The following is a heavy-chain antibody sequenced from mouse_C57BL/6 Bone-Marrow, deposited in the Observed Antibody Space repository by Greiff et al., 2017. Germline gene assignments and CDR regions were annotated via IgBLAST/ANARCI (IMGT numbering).Heavy chain of an antibody. CDR2: ISSGGSYT. CDR1: GFTFSSYG. J-gene: IGHJ4*01. V-gene: IGHV5-6*01. CDR3: ARRAYYEYDEAMDY. Sequence: EVQVVESGGDLVKPGGSLKLSCAASGFTFSSYGMSWVRQTPDKRLEWVATISSGGSYTYYPDSVKGRFTISRDNDKNTLYLQMSSLKSEDTAMYYCARRAYYEYDEAMDYWGQGTSVTVSS. D-gene: IGHD2-4*01.